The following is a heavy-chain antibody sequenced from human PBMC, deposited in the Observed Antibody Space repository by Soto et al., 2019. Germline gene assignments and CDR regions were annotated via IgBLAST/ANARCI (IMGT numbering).Heavy chain of an antibody. V-gene: IGHV3-30-3*01. CDR2: ISYHGSNK. D-gene: IGHD6-19*01. CDR1: GFTFSSYS. Sequence: PGGSLRLSCAASGFTFSSYSIHWVRPAPGKGLEWVAVISYHGSNKYYADSVKGRFTISRDNSKHTLYLHMNSLRGQDRSVCYCARVLGTLKARAVAGTADYLGQGTL. J-gene: IGHJ4*02. CDR3: ARVLGTLKARAVAGTADY.